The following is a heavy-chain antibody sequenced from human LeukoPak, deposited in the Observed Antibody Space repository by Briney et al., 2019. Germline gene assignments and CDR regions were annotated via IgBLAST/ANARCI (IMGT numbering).Heavy chain of an antibody. V-gene: IGHV3-30*02. Sequence: PGGSLRPSCAASGFTFSSYGMHWVRQAPGKGLEWVAFIRYDGSNKYYADSVKGRFTISRDNSKNTLYLQMNSLRAEDTAVYYCAKGGVATMRDGYNYYYYYMEVWGRGTTVTVSS. CDR1: GFTFSSYG. D-gene: IGHD5-24*01. CDR3: AKGGVATMRDGYNYYYYYMEV. J-gene: IGHJ6*03. CDR2: IRYDGSNK.